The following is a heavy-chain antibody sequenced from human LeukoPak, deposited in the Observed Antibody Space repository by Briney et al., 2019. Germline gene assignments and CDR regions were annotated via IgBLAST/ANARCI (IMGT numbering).Heavy chain of an antibody. V-gene: IGHV5-10-1*01. CDR2: IDPTDSET. D-gene: IGHD6-6*01. CDR3: ARRLLYSSSSYRYFDL. CDR1: GYSFTTYW. Sequence: GESLKISCKGSGYSFTTYWISWVRQMPGKGLEWMGRIDPTDSETNYSPSFQGHVTISADKSISTAYLQWSSLKASDTAMYYCARRLLYSSSSYRYFDLWGRGTLVTVSS. J-gene: IGHJ2*01.